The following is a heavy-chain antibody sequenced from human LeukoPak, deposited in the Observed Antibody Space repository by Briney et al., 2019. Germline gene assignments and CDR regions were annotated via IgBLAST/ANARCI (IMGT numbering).Heavy chain of an antibody. V-gene: IGHV4-39*07. D-gene: IGHD3-16*02. CDR1: GGSINKPNYY. Sequence: SETLSLTCTVSGGSINKPNYYWAWVRQPPGKGLEYIGNIYYSMSTYYNPSLKSRVTISLDTSKNQFSLRLSSVTAADTAVYYCASRYPDWFDPWGQGTLVTVSS. CDR3: ASRYPDWFDP. CDR2: IYYSMST. J-gene: IGHJ5*02.